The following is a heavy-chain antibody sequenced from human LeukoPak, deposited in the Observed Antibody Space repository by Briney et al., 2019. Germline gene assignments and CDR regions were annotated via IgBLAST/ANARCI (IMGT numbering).Heavy chain of an antibody. Sequence: GRSLRLSCAASGFTFSSYGMHWVRQAPGKGLEWVAVIWYDGSNKYYADSVKGRFTISRDNSKNTLYLQMNSLRAGDTAVYYCAKAGDSSGWYDPLDYWGQGTLVTVSS. CDR2: IWYDGSNK. D-gene: IGHD6-19*01. V-gene: IGHV3-33*06. J-gene: IGHJ4*02. CDR3: AKAGDSSGWYDPLDY. CDR1: GFTFSSYG.